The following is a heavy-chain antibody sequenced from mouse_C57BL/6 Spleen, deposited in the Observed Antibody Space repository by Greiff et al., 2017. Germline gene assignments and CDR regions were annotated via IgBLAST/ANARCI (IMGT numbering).Heavy chain of an antibody. J-gene: IGHJ4*01. V-gene: IGHV5-9-1*02. D-gene: IGHD2-10*02. Sequence: EVQRVESGEGLVKPGGSLKLSCAASGFTFSSYAMSWVRQTPEKRLEWVAYISSGGDYIYYADTVKGRFTISRDNARNTLYLQMSSLKSEDTAMYYCTRDGGYDYYAMDYWGQGTSVTVSS. CDR1: GFTFSSYA. CDR2: ISSGGDYI. CDR3: TRDGGYDYYAMDY.